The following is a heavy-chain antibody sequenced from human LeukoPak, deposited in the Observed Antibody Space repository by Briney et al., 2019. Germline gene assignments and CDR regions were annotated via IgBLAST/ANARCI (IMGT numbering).Heavy chain of an antibody. D-gene: IGHD3-16*02. CDR1: GGSISSSSYY. V-gene: IGHV4-39*01. CDR3: ARGYYDYVWGSYRSVNLFDY. J-gene: IGHJ4*02. Sequence: PSETLSLTCTVSGGSISSSSYYWGWIGQPPGKGLEWIGSIYYSGSTYYNPSLKSRVTISVDTSKNQFSLKLSSVTAADTAVYYCARGYYDYVWGSYRSVNLFDYWGQGTLVTVSS. CDR2: IYYSGST.